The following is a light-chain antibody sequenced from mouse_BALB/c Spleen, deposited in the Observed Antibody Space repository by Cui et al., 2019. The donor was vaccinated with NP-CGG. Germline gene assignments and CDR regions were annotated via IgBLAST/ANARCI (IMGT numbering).Light chain of an antibody. Sequence: QAVVTQESALTTSPGETVTLTCRSSTGAVRTSNYVNWVQENPDHLFTGLIGGTNNRAPGVPARFSGSLIGDKAALTITGAQTEDEAIYFCALWYSNHWVFGGGTKLTVL. CDR1: TGAVRTSNY. CDR2: GTN. J-gene: IGLJ1*01. V-gene: IGLV1*01. CDR3: ALWYSNHWV.